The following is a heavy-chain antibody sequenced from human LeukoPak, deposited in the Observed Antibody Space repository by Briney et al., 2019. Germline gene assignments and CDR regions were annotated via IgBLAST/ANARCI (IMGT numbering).Heavy chain of an antibody. CDR1: GFSFNHCA. V-gene: IGHV3-23*01. J-gene: IGHJ5*02. D-gene: IGHD6-19*01. CDR2: IDATGAAT. Sequence: GGALRLSCAASGFSFNHCAMYWVRQAPGKGLEWVSSIDATGAATYYADSVNGRVTISRDNSKNTFYLQMDSLRADDTAVYSCAKGSGSGWYGWFAPWGQGTLVTVSS. CDR3: AKGSGSGWYGWFAP.